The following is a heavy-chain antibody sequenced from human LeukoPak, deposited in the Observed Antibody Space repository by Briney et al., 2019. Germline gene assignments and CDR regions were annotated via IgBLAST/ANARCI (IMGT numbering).Heavy chain of an antibody. Sequence: GESLKISCKGSGYLFPNYWIAWVRQMHGKGLEWMGIIWPGDSDTRYNPSLQGRVIISADKSLNTAYLQWRSLKASDTAIYYCARQTTNFYGSGSYVYWGPGTRVTVSS. J-gene: IGHJ4*02. D-gene: IGHD3-10*01. CDR2: IWPGDSDT. CDR3: ARQTTNFYGSGSYVY. CDR1: GYLFPNYW. V-gene: IGHV5-51*01.